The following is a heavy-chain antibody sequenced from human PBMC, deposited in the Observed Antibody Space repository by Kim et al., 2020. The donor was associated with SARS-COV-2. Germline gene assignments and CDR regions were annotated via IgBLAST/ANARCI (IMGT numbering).Heavy chain of an antibody. D-gene: IGHD3-3*01. CDR2: ISGSGGST. CDR1: GFTFSSYA. CDR3: SVAHWALPPHYDFWSGYYSAPGGMDV. V-gene: IGHV3-23*01. Sequence: GGCLRLSCAASGFTFSSYAMSWVRQAPGKGLEWVSAISGSGGSTYYADSVKGRFTISRDNSKNTLYLQMNSLRAEDTAVYYCSVAHWALPPHYDFWSGYYSAPGGMDVWGQGTTVTVSS. J-gene: IGHJ6*02.